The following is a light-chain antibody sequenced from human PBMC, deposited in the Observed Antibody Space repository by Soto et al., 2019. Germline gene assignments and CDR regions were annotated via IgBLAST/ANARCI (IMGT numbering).Light chain of an antibody. Sequence: DIQMTQSPSSLSASVGDRVTITCRASQSISSYLNWYQQKPGKAPKLLIYAASSLQSGVLSRFSGSGSGTDFTLTISSLQPEDFATYYCQQSYSTRWTFGQGTKVDIK. V-gene: IGKV1-39*01. CDR2: AAS. J-gene: IGKJ1*01. CDR1: QSISSY. CDR3: QQSYSTRWT.